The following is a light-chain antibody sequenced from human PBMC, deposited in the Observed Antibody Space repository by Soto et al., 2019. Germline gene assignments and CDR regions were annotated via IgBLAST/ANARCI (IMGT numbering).Light chain of an antibody. CDR2: WAS. CDR3: QQYYSLPYT. V-gene: IGKV4-1*01. CDR1: QSVLYSTNNKNY. J-gene: IGKJ2*01. Sequence: DIVMTQSPDSLALSLGERATINCKSSQSVLYSTNNKNYLAWYQQKPGQPPKLLIYWASTRESGVPDRFSGSGSGSDFTLTISSLQAADVAVYHCQQYYSLPYTSGHGTKLEIK.